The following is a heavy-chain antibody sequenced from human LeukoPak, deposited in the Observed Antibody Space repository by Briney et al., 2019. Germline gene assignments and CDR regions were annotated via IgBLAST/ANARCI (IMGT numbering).Heavy chain of an antibody. J-gene: IGHJ4*02. D-gene: IGHD3-3*01. CDR3: ARHQGALREWAYYYDFWSGYSYYFDY. V-gene: IGHV1-18*01. Sequence: ASVKVSCKASGYTFTSYGISWVRQAPGQGLEWMGWISAYNGNTNYAQKLQGRVTMTTDTSTCTAYMELRSLRSDDTAVYYCARHQGALREWAYYYDFWSGYSYYFDYWGQGTLVTVSS. CDR1: GYTFTSYG. CDR2: ISAYNGNT.